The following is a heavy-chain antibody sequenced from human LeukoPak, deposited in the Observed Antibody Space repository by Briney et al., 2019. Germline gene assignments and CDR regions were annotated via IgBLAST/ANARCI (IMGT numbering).Heavy chain of an antibody. J-gene: IGHJ4*02. D-gene: IGHD3-10*01. CDR2: ISAYNGNT. V-gene: IGHV1-18*01. CDR3: ATSPPNYYGSGSYYPPPYFDY. CDR1: GYTLTSYG. Sequence: GASVKVSCKASGYTLTSYGISWVRQAPGQGLEWMGWISAYNGNTNYAQKLQGRVTMTTDTSTSTAYMELRSLRSDDTAVYYCATSPPNYYGSGSYYPPPYFDYWGQGTLVTVSS.